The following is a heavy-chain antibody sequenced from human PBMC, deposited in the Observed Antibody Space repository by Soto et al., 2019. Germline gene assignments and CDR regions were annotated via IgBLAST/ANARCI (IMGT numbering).Heavy chain of an antibody. D-gene: IGHD3-10*01. J-gene: IGHJ5*02. CDR3: AREEVFRIPMDRGRWFDP. CDR2: GNPTSGDT. Sequence: QIQVVQSGAEVKKPGASVKASCRASGYTFTGYYLHWVRQAPGQGLEWMGWGNPTSGDTNYAQTFHARVIMTRDRSITTVHMELSRLRSDDTAVYYCAREEVFRIPMDRGRWFDPWGQGTLVTVSS. V-gene: IGHV1-2*02. CDR1: GYTFTGYY.